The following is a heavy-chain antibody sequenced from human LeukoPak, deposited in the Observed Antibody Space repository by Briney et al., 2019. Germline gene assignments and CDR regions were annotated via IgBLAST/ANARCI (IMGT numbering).Heavy chain of an antibody. V-gene: IGHV1-69*04. CDR2: IIPILGIA. D-gene: IGHD3-16*01. J-gene: IGHJ4*02. CDR3: ARDDEGADY. CDR1: GGTFSSYA. Sequence: SVKVSCKASGGTFSSYAISWVRQAPGHRLEWMGRIIPILGIANYAQKFQGRVTITADKSTSTAYMELSSLRSEDTAVYYCARDDEGADYWGQGTLVTVSS.